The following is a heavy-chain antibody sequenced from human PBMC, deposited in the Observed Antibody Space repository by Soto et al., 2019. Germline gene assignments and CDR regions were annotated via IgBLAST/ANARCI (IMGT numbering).Heavy chain of an antibody. CDR3: ARVLIQLGEFRYFDY. D-gene: IGHD1-1*01. CDR1: GYSFAGYW. Sequence: GEPLKISCKGSGYSFAGYWITWVRQMPGKGQAWMGRLDPSDSQTYYSPTFRGHVTISAAKPITTMFLQWSSLRASDTAMYYCARVLIQLGEFRYFDYWGPGNLVPVSS. V-gene: IGHV5-10-1*01. J-gene: IGHJ4*02. CDR2: LDPSDSQT.